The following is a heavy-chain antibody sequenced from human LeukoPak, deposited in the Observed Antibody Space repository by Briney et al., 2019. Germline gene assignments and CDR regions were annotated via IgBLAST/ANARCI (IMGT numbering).Heavy chain of an antibody. Sequence: ASVKVSCKTSGYSFTAFYIHWVRQAPGQGLEWMGWINPNSGGAKIAQKFQARVTMTRDTSISTAYMELSRLTSDDTAVYYCARGSYWFDAWGQGTLVTVSS. CDR3: ARGSYWFDA. CDR1: GYSFTAFY. V-gene: IGHV1-2*02. D-gene: IGHD6-13*01. CDR2: INPNSGGA. J-gene: IGHJ5*02.